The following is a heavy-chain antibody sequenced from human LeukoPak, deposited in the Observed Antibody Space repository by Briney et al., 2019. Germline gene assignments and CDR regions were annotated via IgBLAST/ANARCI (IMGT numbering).Heavy chain of an antibody. CDR2: INQDRSEK. CDR3: ARSGGGIPFDP. D-gene: IGHD3-16*01. CDR1: GFSFSSHW. J-gene: IGHJ5*02. V-gene: IGHV3-7*01. Sequence: GGSLRLSCAGSGFSFSSHWMSWVRQAPGKGLEWVANINQDRSEKYYVDSVKGRFTISRDNTKNSHYLQMNSLRAEDTAVYYCARSGGGIPFDPWGQGTLVTVSS.